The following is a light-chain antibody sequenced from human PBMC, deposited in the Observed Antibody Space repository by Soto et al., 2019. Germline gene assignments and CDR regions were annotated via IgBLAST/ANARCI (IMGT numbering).Light chain of an antibody. V-gene: IGKV1-39*01. J-gene: IGKJ2*01. CDR3: QQSYSTLYT. CDR1: QSINIY. CDR2: AAS. Sequence: DIQMTQSPSSLSASVGDRVTITCRASQSINIYLHWYKQKPGKAPKLLIYAASSLQTGVPSRFSVSGSGTDFTLTISSLQPEDFATYYCQQSYSTLYTFGQGTELEIK.